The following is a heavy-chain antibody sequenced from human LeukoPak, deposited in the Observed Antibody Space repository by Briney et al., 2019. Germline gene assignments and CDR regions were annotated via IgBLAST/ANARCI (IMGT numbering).Heavy chain of an antibody. CDR1: GDSVTTYD. Sequence: PSETLSLTCSVSGDSVTTYDWSWMRQATGKGLEWIGYVSHDGTTNYTPSLRSRVIMSVDTANNTISLRLTSVTAADTAIYYCARLDCYHVVGGYNHWGRGTQVTVS. V-gene: IGHV4-59*08. CDR3: ARLDCYHVVGGYNH. CDR2: VSHDGTT. J-gene: IGHJ1*01. D-gene: IGHD3/OR15-3a*01.